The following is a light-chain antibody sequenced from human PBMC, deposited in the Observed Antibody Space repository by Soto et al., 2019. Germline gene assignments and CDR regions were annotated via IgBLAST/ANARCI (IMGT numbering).Light chain of an antibody. CDR2: GAS. J-gene: IGKJ1*01. CDR3: QQYDSSPPT. V-gene: IGKV3-20*01. CDR1: QSVTGNY. Sequence: EIVLTQSPDTLSLSPGQRATLSCRARQSVTGNYLAWYQQKPGQAPRLLIYGASSRATGIPDRFSGSGSGTDFTLIISRLEPEDFAVYYCQQYDSSPPTCGQGTKGDIK.